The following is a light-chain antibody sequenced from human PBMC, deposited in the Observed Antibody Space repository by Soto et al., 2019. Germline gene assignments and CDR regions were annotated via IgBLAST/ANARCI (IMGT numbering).Light chain of an antibody. Sequence: TQSPSSVSASVGDRVTMTCRASQDIRSWLAWYQQKPGRAPKLLISSASTLQNGVPSRFSGSGSGTDFSLTITNLQPEDFATYFCQQSHTFPATFGGGTKVEVK. CDR3: QQSHTFPAT. V-gene: IGKV1D-12*01. CDR2: SAS. CDR1: QDIRSW. J-gene: IGKJ4*01.